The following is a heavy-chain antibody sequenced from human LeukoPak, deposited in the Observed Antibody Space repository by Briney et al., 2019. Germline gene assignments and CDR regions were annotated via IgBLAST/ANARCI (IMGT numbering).Heavy chain of an antibody. CDR2: MNPNSGIT. D-gene: IGHD3-16*02. Sequence: ASVKVSCKTSGYTFTTYDINWVRQATGQGLEWMGWMNPNSGITGYAQKFQDRVTMTRNTSINTAYMELSSLRSEDTAVYYCARGVIMGVDDWGQGTLVTVSS. J-gene: IGHJ4*02. CDR1: GYTFTTYD. CDR3: ARGVIMGVDD. V-gene: IGHV1-8*01.